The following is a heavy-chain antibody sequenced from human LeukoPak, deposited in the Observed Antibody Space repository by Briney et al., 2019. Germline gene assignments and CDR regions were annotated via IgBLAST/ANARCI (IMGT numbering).Heavy chain of an antibody. Sequence: GGSLRLSCAASGFTVSSNYMSWVRQAPGKGLEWVSVIYSGGSTYYADSVKGRFTISRDKSKNTLYLQMNSLRAEDTAVYYCARDVYCSSTSCYYNFDYYYGMDVWGQGTTVTVSS. J-gene: IGHJ6*02. D-gene: IGHD2-2*01. CDR2: IYSGGST. CDR3: ARDVYCSSTSCYYNFDYYYGMDV. V-gene: IGHV3-66*01. CDR1: GFTVSSNY.